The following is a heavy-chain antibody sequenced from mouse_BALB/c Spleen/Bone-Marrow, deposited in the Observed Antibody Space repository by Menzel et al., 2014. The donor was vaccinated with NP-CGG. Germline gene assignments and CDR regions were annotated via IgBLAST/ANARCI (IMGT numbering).Heavy chain of an antibody. CDR2: IWGGGST. CDR3: AKLGRSYYYFDV. D-gene: IGHD1-1*01. V-gene: IGHV2-6-5*01. J-gene: IGHJ1*01. Sequence: VQLVESGPGLVAPSQSLSITCTVSGFSLTDYGVSWIRQPPGKGLEWLGVIWGGGSTYYNSALKSRLSISKDNPKSQVFLKLNSLQTVDTAMYYCAKLGRSYYYFDVWGAGTTVTVSS. CDR1: GFSLTDYG.